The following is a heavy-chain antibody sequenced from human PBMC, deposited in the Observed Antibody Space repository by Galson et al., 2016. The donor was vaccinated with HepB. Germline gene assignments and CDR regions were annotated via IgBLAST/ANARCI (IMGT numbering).Heavy chain of an antibody. Sequence: SLRLSCAASGFTFSGYGMHWVRQAPGKGLEWVAADSMDGRRKFYADPVKGRFTISRDNSNSMLFLQMSSLRADDTAVYYCARRHEYCPPVGCSVDYWGQGTLVSVSS. D-gene: IGHD3-10*02. CDR3: ARRHEYCPPVGCSVDY. J-gene: IGHJ4*02. CDR1: GFTFSGYG. V-gene: IGHV3-30*03. CDR2: DSMDGRRK.